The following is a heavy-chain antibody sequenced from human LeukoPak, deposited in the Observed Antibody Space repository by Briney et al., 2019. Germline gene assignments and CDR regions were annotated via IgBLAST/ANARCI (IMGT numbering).Heavy chain of an antibody. D-gene: IGHD1-26*01. CDR1: GFTVSSNY. V-gene: IGHV3-53*01. CDR3: AGDRKSGNFLGEFDH. Sequence: GGSLRLSCAASGFTVSSNYMSWVRQAPGKGLEWVSVIYSGGSTYYADSVKGRFTISRDNSKSTLYLQMNSLRAEDTAIYYCAGDRKSGNFLGEFDHWGLGTLVTVSS. CDR2: IYSGGST. J-gene: IGHJ5*02.